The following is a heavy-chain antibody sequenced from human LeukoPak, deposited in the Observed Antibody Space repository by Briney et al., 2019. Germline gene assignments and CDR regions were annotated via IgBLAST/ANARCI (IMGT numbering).Heavy chain of an antibody. Sequence: RGCLRLSCAASGFTLTDYYMSWISQAPGEGREWVSYISSSGSTIYYADSVKGRFTISRDNAKNSLYLQMNSLRAEDTAVYYCASGAVAGDYWGQGTLVTVSS. CDR1: GFTLTDYY. D-gene: IGHD6-19*01. CDR3: ASGAVAGDY. V-gene: IGHV3-11*01. J-gene: IGHJ4*02. CDR2: ISSSGSTI.